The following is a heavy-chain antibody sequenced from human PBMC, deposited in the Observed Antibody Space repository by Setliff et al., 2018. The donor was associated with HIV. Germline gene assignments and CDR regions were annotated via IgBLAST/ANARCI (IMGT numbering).Heavy chain of an antibody. D-gene: IGHD3-10*02. Sequence: GASVKVSCKASGGTLSNYAISWVRQAPGQGLEWMGGIIPILGTVDYAQKFQGRVTITADESTSTAYMELRSLRSDDTAVYYCARIVRPSYYYYYYMDVWGKGTTVTVSS. CDR1: GGTLSNYA. V-gene: IGHV1-69*13. CDR2: IIPILGTV. J-gene: IGHJ6*03. CDR3: ARIVRPSYYYYYYMDV.